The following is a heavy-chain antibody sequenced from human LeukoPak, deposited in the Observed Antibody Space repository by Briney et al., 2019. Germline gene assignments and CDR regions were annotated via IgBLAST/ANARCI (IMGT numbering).Heavy chain of an antibody. D-gene: IGHD6-19*01. CDR1: GYIFSSYW. Sequence: GESLKISCTGSGYIFSSYWIGWVRQMPGKGLEWMGIIYPGDSDTRYSPSFQGQVTISADESISTAYLQWSSLKASDTAMYYCARHRVAGARYDAFDIWGQGTMVTVSS. J-gene: IGHJ3*02. V-gene: IGHV5-51*01. CDR3: ARHRVAGARYDAFDI. CDR2: IYPGDSDT.